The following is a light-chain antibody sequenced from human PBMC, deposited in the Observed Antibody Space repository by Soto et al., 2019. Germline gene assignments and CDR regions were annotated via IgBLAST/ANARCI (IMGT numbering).Light chain of an antibody. V-gene: IGLV2-8*01. CDR2: EVT. Sequence: QSALTQPPSASGSPGQSVTISCTGTGSDVGGYNCVSWYQQHPGKAPKLMIYEVTKRPSGVPDRFSGSKSGNTASLTVSGLQAEDEADYYCCSYAGSNNFVFGTGTKVTVL. CDR1: GSDVGGYNC. CDR3: CSYAGSNNFV. J-gene: IGLJ1*01.